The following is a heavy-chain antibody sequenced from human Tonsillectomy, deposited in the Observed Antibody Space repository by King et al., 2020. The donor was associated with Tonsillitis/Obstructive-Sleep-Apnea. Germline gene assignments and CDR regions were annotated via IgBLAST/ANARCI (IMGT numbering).Heavy chain of an antibody. V-gene: IGHV3-30*18. CDR1: GFSFSSNG. J-gene: IGHJ4*02. CDR3: AKDLVSGWALDY. D-gene: IGHD6-19*01. CDR2: ISYDGSNK. Sequence: VQLVESGGGVVQPGRSLRLSCAASGFSFSSNGMHWVRQAPGKGLEWVAVISYDGSNKYYADSVKGRFTISRDDHKNTLDLQMDSLRTEDTAVYYCAKDLVSGWALDYWGQGTLVTVAS.